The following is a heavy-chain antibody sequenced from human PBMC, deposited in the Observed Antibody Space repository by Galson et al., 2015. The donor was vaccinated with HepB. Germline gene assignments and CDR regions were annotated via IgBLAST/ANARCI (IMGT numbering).Heavy chain of an antibody. CDR3: ARAPVDYDGSGSYYNAHGMDV. D-gene: IGHD3-10*01. J-gene: IGHJ6*02. V-gene: IGHV3-21*01. CDR1: GFTFTNYN. CDR2: ISSSSSYI. Sequence: SLRLSCAASGFTFTNYNINWARQAPGKGLEWVSSISSSSSYIYYADSVKGRFTISRDTAKNSLYLQMNSLKAEDTAVYYCARAPVDYDGSGSYYNAHGMDVWCQGTTVTVSS.